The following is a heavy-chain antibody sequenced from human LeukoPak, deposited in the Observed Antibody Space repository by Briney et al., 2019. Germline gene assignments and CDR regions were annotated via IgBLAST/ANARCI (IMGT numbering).Heavy chain of an antibody. J-gene: IGHJ4*02. V-gene: IGHV1-8*01. D-gene: IGHD2-15*01. Sequence: ASVKVSCKASGYTFTSYDTNWVRQATGQGLEWMGWMNPNSGNTGYAQKFQGRVTMTRNTSISTAYMELSSLRSEDTAVYYCARVHCSGGSCYSRLAPAAGYRYYFDYWGQGTLVTVSS. CDR1: GYTFTSYD. CDR3: ARVHCSGGSCYSRLAPAAGYRYYFDY. CDR2: MNPNSGNT.